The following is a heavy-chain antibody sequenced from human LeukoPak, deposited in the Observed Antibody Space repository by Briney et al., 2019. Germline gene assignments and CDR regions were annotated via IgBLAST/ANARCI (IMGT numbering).Heavy chain of an antibody. CDR2: ISSDGGST. CDR3: VKDRWVDY. V-gene: IGHV3-64D*06. D-gene: IGHD4-23*01. J-gene: IGHJ4*02. Sequence: PGGSLRLSCSVSGFTISSYAMHWVRQAPGKGLEYVSSISSDGGSTFYADSVKGRFTISRDNSKNTLFLQMSGLRTEDTAVYYCVKDRWVDYWGQGTLVTVSS. CDR1: GFTISSYA.